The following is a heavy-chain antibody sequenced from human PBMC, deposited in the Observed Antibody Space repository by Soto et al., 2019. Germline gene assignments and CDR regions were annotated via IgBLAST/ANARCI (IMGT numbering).Heavy chain of an antibody. Sequence: GASVKVSCKASGYSFTSYGISWVRQAPGQGLEWMGWISAYNGNTNYAQKLQGRVTMTTDTSTSTAYMELRSLRSDDTAVYYCAREGYCSSTSCPDYYYYYGMDVWGQGTTVTVS. V-gene: IGHV1-18*01. CDR3: AREGYCSSTSCPDYYYYYGMDV. CDR1: GYSFTSYG. D-gene: IGHD2-2*01. CDR2: ISAYNGNT. J-gene: IGHJ6*02.